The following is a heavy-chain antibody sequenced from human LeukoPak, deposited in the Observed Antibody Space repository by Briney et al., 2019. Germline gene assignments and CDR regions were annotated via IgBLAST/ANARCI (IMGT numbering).Heavy chain of an antibody. V-gene: IGHV4-59*12. CDR1: GGSMSDYY. J-gene: IGHJ4*02. Sequence: SETLSLTCTVSGGSMSDYYWGCIRQPPGKGLEWIGYISYSGKSNSNPSLKSRVTMSVDMSKNQFTLKLASVTAADTAVYYCVRVGRSLHWNPDFWGLGTLVTVSS. CDR2: ISYSGKS. CDR3: VRVGRSLHWNPDF. D-gene: IGHD1-1*01.